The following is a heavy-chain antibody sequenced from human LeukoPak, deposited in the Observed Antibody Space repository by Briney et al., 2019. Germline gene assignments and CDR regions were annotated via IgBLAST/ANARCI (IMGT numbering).Heavy chain of an antibody. CDR2: IKQDGSEK. CDR3: ARRMDV. CDR1: GFTFDTYW. J-gene: IGHJ6*02. V-gene: IGHV3-7*03. Sequence: GGSLRLSCVASGFTFDTYWMNWFRKPPGKGLEWVANIKQDGSEKNYVDSVKGRFTISRDNAKNSVYLQMNSLRADDTAVYYYARRMDVRGQGTTVTVSS.